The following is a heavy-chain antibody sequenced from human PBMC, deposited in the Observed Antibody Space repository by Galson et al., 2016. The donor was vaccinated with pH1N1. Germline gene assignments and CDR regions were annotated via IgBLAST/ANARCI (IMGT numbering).Heavy chain of an antibody. CDR2: INHSGST. Sequence: LSLTCAVPGYPFSGYYWSWLRQPPGKGLEWIGEINHSGSTNYNPSLKSRVTISVDTSENQFSLKLYSVTAADTAVYYCARGRGGYNLRERQYYYSYMDVWGKGTTVTVSS. CDR1: GYPFSGYY. D-gene: IGHD5-24*01. CDR3: ARGRGGYNLRERQYYYSYMDV. V-gene: IGHV4-34*01. J-gene: IGHJ6*03.